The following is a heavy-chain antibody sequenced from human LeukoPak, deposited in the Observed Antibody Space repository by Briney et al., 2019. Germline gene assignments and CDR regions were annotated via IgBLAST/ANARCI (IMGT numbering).Heavy chain of an antibody. J-gene: IGHJ4*02. CDR2: ISYDGSDK. V-gene: IGHV3-30*04. D-gene: IGHD3-22*01. CDR1: GFTFSNYA. CDR3: ARGRHYYDSSGYHFDY. Sequence: GGSLRLSCAASGFTFSNYAMHWVRQAPGKGLEWVAVISYDGSDKYYADSVKGRFTISRDSSQNTLSLQMNSLRVEDTAVYYCARGRHYYDSSGYHFDYWGQGTLVTVSS.